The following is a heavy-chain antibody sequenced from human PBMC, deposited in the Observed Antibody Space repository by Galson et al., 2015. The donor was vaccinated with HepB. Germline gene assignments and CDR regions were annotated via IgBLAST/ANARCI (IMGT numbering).Heavy chain of an antibody. D-gene: IGHD2-21*01. CDR1: GFVVSRHG. Sequence: SLRLSCAASGFVVSRHGMNWARQAPGKGLEWVAIAWYDGTKQYYSESVEGRFTISRDNSKNMVYLQMNSLRVEDPAVYYCWMIGTDFDYGGQGTLVTVSS. CDR3: WMIGTDFDY. V-gene: IGHV3-33*01. CDR2: AWYDGTKQ. J-gene: IGHJ4*02.